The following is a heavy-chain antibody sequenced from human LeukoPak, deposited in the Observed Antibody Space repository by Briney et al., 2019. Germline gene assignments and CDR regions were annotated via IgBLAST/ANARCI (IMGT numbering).Heavy chain of an antibody. V-gene: IGHV4-38-2*01. CDR3: ARRSYDRFTFDS. J-gene: IGHJ4*02. D-gene: IGHD1-26*01. Sequence: PSETLSLTCAVSDYSIRSGYYWGWFRQPPGKGLEWIATTYHTGSTYYNPSLKSRVTISVDKSKNHFSLKVTSVTAADTAVYYCARRSYDRFTFDSWGQRTLVTVSS. CDR2: TYHTGST. CDR1: DYSIRSGYY.